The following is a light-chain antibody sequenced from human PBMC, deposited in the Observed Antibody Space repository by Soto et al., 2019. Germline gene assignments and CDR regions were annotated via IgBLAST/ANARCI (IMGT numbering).Light chain of an antibody. V-gene: IGLV1-44*01. CDR2: NNN. J-gene: IGLJ3*02. Sequence: QLVLTQPPSASETPGQRVTISCSGSSSNIGSNTVNWYQQLPGTAPKLLIYNNNQRPSGVPDRFSGSKSCTSASLAISGLQAEEEADYFCAAWDDSLNGHWVFGGGTKLTVL. CDR1: SSNIGSNT. CDR3: AAWDDSLNGHWV.